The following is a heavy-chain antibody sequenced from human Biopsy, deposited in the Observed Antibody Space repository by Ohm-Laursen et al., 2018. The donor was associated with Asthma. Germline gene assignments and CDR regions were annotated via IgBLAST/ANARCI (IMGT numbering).Heavy chain of an antibody. Sequence: SLRLSCTASGITLSSFSMNWVRQTPGKGLEWVGRIRSKANNQTTAYAAAVEGRFSISRDDSKGTAFLHMNRLKTDDTAVYFCTTGVIAAGDTNLDYWGRGILVTVSS. CDR3: TTGVIAAGDTNLDY. J-gene: IGHJ4*02. CDR1: GITLSSFS. D-gene: IGHD3-16*02. CDR2: IRSKANNQTT. V-gene: IGHV3-73*01.